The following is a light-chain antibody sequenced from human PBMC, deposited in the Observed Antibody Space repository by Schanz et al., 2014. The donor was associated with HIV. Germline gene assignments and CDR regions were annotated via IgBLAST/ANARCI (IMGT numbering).Light chain of an antibody. V-gene: IGLV1-44*01. CDR2: NSY. CDR3: AGWDDGLKGWV. J-gene: IGLJ3*02. Sequence: QSVLTQPPSASGTPGQRVTISCSVSSSNIGSNAVNWFQHLPGTAPKLLIYNSYHRPSGVPDRFSGSGSGTSASLAISGLQSDDEADYYCAGWDDGLKGWVFGGGTKLTAL. CDR1: SSNIGSNA.